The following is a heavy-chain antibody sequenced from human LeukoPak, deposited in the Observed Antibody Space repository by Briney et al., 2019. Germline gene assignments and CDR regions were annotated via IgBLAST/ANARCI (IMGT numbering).Heavy chain of an antibody. CDR2: ISSTGGST. V-gene: IGHV3-23*01. J-gene: IGHJ5*02. CDR3: ARGYSSLDP. Sequence: GGSLRLSCAASGFTFSSYAMSWVRQAPGKGLEWVSGISSTGGSTYYADSVKGRFTISRDNSKNTLYLHMNSLTAEDTTVYYCARGYSSLDPWGQGTLVTVSS. CDR1: GFTFSSYA. D-gene: IGHD6-19*01.